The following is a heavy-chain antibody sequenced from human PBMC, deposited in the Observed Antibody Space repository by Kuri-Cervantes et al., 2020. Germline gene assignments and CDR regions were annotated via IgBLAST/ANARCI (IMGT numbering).Heavy chain of an antibody. Sequence: ASVKVSCKASGYTFTSHGISWMRQAPGQGLEWMGWISAYNGNTNYAQNVQGRVIMTTDTSTSTVYMELRSLRSDDTAVYYCARFVSSGYYRHYYGMDVWGQGTTVTVSS. V-gene: IGHV1-18*01. CDR2: ISAYNGNT. CDR1: GYTFTSHG. D-gene: IGHD3-22*01. CDR3: ARFVSSGYYRHYYGMDV. J-gene: IGHJ6*02.